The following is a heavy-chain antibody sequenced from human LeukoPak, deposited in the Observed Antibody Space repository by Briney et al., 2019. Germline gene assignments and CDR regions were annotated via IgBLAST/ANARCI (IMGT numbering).Heavy chain of an antibody. V-gene: IGHV5-51*01. Sequence: GESLKISCKCSGFDFTAYGIAWVRQMPGKGLEWMGNIYPGDSNTRYSPSFQGQVTMSADKSITTVYLQWGSLKASDTAMYYSARHYHRAWFGYWGQGSLVTVSS. CDR3: ARHYHRAWFGY. CDR1: GFDFTAYG. D-gene: IGHD3-16*02. CDR2: IYPGDSNT. J-gene: IGHJ4*02.